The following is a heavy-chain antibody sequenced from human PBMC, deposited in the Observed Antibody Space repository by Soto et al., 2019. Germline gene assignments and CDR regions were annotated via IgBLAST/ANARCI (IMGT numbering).Heavy chain of an antibody. V-gene: IGHV3-11*06. CDR1: GFTFSDYY. Sequence: QVQLVESGGGLVKPGGSLRLSCAASGFTFSDYYMSWIRQAPGKGLEWVAYISSISSYTNYADSVKGRFTISRDNAKNSLYLQMNSLRAEDTAVYYCAREWANYDTLTGKLDYCGQGTQVTVSS. J-gene: IGHJ4*02. CDR3: AREWANYDTLTGKLDY. D-gene: IGHD3-9*01. CDR2: ISSISSYT.